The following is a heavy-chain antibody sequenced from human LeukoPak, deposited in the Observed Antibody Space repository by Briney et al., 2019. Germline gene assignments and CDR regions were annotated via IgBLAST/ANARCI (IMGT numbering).Heavy chain of an antibody. D-gene: IGHD6-13*01. CDR3: ASNSGVSSSWQRDY. V-gene: IGHV3-48*03. CDR2: MNSRGSTI. J-gene: IGHJ4*02. Sequence: PGGSLTLSCAASGFTFSSYEMNWVRNAPRKGLEWVSYMNSRGSTICYAAFVKGRLTISRDNAKNKLYLEMNRLRAEDTGDYYCASNSGVSSSWQRDYWGQGTLVTVSS. CDR1: GFTFSSYE.